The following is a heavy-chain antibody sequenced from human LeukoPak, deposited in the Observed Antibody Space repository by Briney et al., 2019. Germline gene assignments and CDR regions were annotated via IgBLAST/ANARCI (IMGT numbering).Heavy chain of an antibody. CDR3: ARDGSIDIVLVPAAIGLAY. J-gene: IGHJ4*02. V-gene: IGHV1-46*01. CDR1: GYTFTSYY. D-gene: IGHD2-2*02. Sequence: ASVKVSCKASGYTFTSYYMYWVRQAPGQGLEWMGIINPSGGSTSYTQKFQGRVTMTRDTSTSTVYMELSSLRSEDTAVYYCARDGSIDIVLVPAAIGLAYWGQGTLVTVSS. CDR2: INPSGGST.